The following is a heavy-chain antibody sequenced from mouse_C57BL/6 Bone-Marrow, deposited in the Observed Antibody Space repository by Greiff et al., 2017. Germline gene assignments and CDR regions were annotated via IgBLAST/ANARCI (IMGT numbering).Heavy chain of an antibody. V-gene: IGHV1-59*01. J-gene: IGHJ3*01. Sequence: QVQLQQPGAELVRPGTSVKLSCKASGYTFTSYWMHWVKQRPGQGLEWIGVIDPSDSYTNYNQKFKGKATLTVDTSSSTAYMQLSSLTSEDSAVYYCAGFYYGSSYGAYWGQGTLVTVSA. CDR2: IDPSDSYT. D-gene: IGHD1-1*01. CDR1: GYTFTSYW. CDR3: AGFYYGSSYGAY.